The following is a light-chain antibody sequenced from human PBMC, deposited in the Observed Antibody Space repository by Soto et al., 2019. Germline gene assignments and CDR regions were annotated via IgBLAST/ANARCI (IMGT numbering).Light chain of an antibody. CDR2: GAS. Sequence: VMTQSPATLSVSPGERATLSCRASQSVSSYLAWYQQKPGQAPRLLIYGASTRATDIPARFSGSGSGTEFTLTISSLQSEDSGVYYCQQYNHWPQTFGQGTKVDIK. J-gene: IGKJ1*01. CDR1: QSVSSY. V-gene: IGKV3-15*01. CDR3: QQYNHWPQT.